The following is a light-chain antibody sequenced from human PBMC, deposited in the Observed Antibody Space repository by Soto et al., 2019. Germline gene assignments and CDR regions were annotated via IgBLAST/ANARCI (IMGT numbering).Light chain of an antibody. CDR3: QQLNSYPQT. V-gene: IGKV1-9*01. Sequence: DIKLTQSPSFLSASVGDRVTITCRASQGINSYFAWYQQKPGKAPKLLIFAASTLQSGVPSRFSGSGSGTEFTLTISSLQPEDFATYYCQQLNSYPQTFGQGTRLEIK. J-gene: IGKJ5*01. CDR1: QGINSY. CDR2: AAS.